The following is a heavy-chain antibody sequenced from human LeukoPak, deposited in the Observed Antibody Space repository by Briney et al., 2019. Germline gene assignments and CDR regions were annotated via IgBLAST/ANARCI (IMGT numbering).Heavy chain of an antibody. CDR3: VRDLYYDESGND. Sequence: GGSLRLSCAASGFTFPSYTMNWVRQAPGKGLEWISYISGSSSNIFYADSAKGRFTVSRDNVKNALYLQLSSLRAEDTAVYYCVRDLYYDESGNDWGQGTLVTVCS. CDR2: ISGSSSNI. J-gene: IGHJ4*02. CDR1: GFTFPSYT. V-gene: IGHV3-48*01. D-gene: IGHD3-22*01.